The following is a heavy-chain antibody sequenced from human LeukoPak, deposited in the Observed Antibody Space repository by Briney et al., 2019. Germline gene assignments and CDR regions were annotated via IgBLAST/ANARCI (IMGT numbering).Heavy chain of an antibody. CDR1: GLAFSAYK. CDR3: VVGGSPGY. V-gene: IGHV3-74*01. D-gene: IGHD2-15*01. J-gene: IGHJ4*02. CDR2: ISTDGYTT. Sequence: GGSLRLSCAASGLAFSAYKMHWVRQAPRKGLVWVSRISTDGYTTDYADFVQGRFTASRDNTKNTWSLEMNTLRAEDTAVYYCVVGGSPGYWGQGTLVTVSS.